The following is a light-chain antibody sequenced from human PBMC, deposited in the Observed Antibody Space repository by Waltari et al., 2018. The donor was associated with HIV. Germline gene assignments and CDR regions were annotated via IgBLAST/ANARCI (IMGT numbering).Light chain of an antibody. V-gene: IGLV8-61*01. CDR3: MRYVGSGFRV. CDR2: DPN. J-gene: IGLJ3*02. CDR1: SGSVSTTNY. Sequence: QTVVTQEPSFSVSPGGTVTLTCGLSSGSVSTTNYPSWFQQTPGQAPHALIYDPNAGSAAVPERFSGSNLANEAALTLTGAQADDESDYYCMRYVGSGFRVFGGETKLTVL.